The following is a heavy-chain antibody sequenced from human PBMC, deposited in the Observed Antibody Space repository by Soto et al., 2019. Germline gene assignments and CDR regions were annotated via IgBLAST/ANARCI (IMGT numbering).Heavy chain of an antibody. J-gene: IGHJ5*02. CDR1: GFTFSSYA. D-gene: IGHD2-2*01. Sequence: QVQLVESGGGVVQPGRSLRLSCAASGFTFSSYAMHWVRQAPGKGLEWVAVISYDGSNKYYADSVKGRFTISRDNSKNTLYLQMNSLRAEDTAVYYCARDGVMVGRWYQLLIDGPGKNWFDPWGQGTLVTVSS. CDR2: ISYDGSNK. CDR3: ARDGVMVGRWYQLLIDGPGKNWFDP. V-gene: IGHV3-30-3*01.